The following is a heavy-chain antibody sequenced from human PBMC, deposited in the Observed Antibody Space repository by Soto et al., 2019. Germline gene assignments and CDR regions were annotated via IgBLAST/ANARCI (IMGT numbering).Heavy chain of an antibody. CDR2: ISTSGGST. V-gene: IGHV3-23*01. Sequence: EVQLLESGGGLVQPGGSLRLSCAASGFTFSSYAMSWVRQAPGKGLEWGSSISTSGGSTYYADSVKGRFTISRDNSNNTLYRQMNSLRAEDTAVYYCSLSDRYYGMDVWGLGTTVTVSS. CDR3: SLSDRYYGMDV. J-gene: IGHJ6*02. CDR1: GFTFSSYA.